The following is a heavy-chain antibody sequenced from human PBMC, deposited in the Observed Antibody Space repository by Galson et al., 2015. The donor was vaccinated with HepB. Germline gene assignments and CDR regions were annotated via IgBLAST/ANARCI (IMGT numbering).Heavy chain of an antibody. Sequence: SVKVSCKASGYRFTGQYMHWVRQAPGQGLEWTGWINPNSGGTNYAQKFQGRVTMTRDTSISTAYMELGRLRSDDTAVYYCARGPYYDYIWGSYRAFFDYWGQGTLVTVSS. J-gene: IGHJ4*02. CDR2: INPNSGGT. V-gene: IGHV1-2*02. D-gene: IGHD3-16*02. CDR1: GYRFTGQY. CDR3: ARGPYYDYIWGSYRAFFDY.